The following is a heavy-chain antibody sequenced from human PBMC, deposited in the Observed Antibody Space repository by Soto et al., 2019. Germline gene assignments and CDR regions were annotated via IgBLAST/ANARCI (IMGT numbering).Heavy chain of an antibody. J-gene: IGHJ4*02. CDR2: ISWNSGSI. V-gene: IGHV3-9*01. D-gene: IGHD4-17*01. Sequence: EVQLVESGGGLVQPGRSLSLSCAASGFTFDDYAMHWFRQAPGKGLEWVSGISWNSGSIGYADAVKGRFTISRDNAKNSLYLQMNSLRAEDTALYYCAKDASVTTNRYGFDYWGQGTLVTVSS. CDR1: GFTFDDYA. CDR3: AKDASVTTNRYGFDY.